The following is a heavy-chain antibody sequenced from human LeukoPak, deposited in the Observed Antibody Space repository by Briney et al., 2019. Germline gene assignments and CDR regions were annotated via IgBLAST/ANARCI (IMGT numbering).Heavy chain of an antibody. J-gene: IGHJ4*02. CDR1: GFTFSTYA. D-gene: IGHD1-1*01. Sequence: GGSLRLSCAASGFTFSTYAMNWVRQAPGRGLQWVSSIDPSGYTIFYADSVKGRFTISRDNAKNSLYLQMNSLRAEDTALYFCASGICERGFDYWGQGTLVTVSS. CDR3: ASGICERGFDY. CDR2: IDPSGYTI. V-gene: IGHV3-21*01.